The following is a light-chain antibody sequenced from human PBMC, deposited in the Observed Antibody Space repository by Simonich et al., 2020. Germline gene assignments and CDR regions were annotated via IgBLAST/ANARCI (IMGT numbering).Light chain of an antibody. J-gene: IGLJ3*02. V-gene: IGLV6-57*01. Sequence: NFMLTQPHSVSESPGKTVTISCTRSSGSIASNYVQWYQQRPGSSPTTWIYEDNQRPSGVPDRFSGSIDSSSNSASLTISGLKTEDEADYYCQSYDSSNRVFGGGTKLTVL. CDR2: EDN. CDR3: QSYDSSNRV. CDR1: SGSIASNY.